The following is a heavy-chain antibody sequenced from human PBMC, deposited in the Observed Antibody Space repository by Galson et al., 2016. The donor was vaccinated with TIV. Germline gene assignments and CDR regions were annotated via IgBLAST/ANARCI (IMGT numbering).Heavy chain of an antibody. CDR1: GFTFKYYP. V-gene: IGHV3-30*04. CDR3: AKEERGGSDPLTVTTGFES. Sequence: SLRLSCAASGFTFKYYPMHWVRQAPGKGLEWVAVISYDGNIETYADSVKGRFTVSRDNSKDTLYLQMNSLRDEDTAVYYCAKEERGGSDPLTVTTGFESWGQGTLVTVSS. CDR2: ISYDGNIE. J-gene: IGHJ4*02. D-gene: IGHD4-17*01.